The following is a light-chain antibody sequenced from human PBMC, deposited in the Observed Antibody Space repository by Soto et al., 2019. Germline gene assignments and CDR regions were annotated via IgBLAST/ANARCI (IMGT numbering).Light chain of an antibody. CDR2: EVS. CDR1: SSDVGGYDY. J-gene: IGLJ3*02. CDR3: SSYTTSTTLDWV. Sequence: QSALTQPASVSGSPGQSITISCTGTSSDVGGYDYVSWYQQHPGKAPKLMIYEVSHRPSGVSHRFSGSKSGNTASLTISGLQAEDEADYYCSSYTTSTTLDWVFGGGTKLTVL. V-gene: IGLV2-14*01.